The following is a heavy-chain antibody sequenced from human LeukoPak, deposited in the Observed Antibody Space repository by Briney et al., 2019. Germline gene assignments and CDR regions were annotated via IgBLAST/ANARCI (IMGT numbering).Heavy chain of an antibody. D-gene: IGHD2-15*01. V-gene: IGHV3-23*01. J-gene: IGHJ4*02. CDR1: GFTVSSNY. CDR3: AKGLPYYFDY. Sequence: GGSLRLSCAASGFTVSSNYMSWVRQAPGKGLEWVSAISGSGGSTYYADSVKGRFTISRDNSKNTLYLQMNSLRAEDTAVYYCAKGLPYYFDYWGQGTLVTVSS. CDR2: ISGSGGST.